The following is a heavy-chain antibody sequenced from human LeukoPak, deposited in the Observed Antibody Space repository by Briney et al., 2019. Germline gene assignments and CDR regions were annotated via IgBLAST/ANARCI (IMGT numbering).Heavy chain of an antibody. CDR2: IYYSGST. D-gene: IGHD4-23*01. CDR1: GGSISSSSYY. Sequence: PSETLSLTCTVSGGSISSSSYYWGWIRQPPGKGLEWIGRIYYSGSTYYNPSLKSRVTISVDTSKNQFSLKLSSVTAADTAVYYCARHGNSPAPAAIASWYFDLWGRGTLVTVSS. V-gene: IGHV4-39*01. J-gene: IGHJ2*01. CDR3: ARHGNSPAPAAIASWYFDL.